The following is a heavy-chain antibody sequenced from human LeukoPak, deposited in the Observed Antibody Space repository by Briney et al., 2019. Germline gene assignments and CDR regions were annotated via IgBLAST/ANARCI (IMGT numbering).Heavy chain of an antibody. J-gene: IGHJ2*01. CDR3: ARDGASDASGSYYLYWYFDL. D-gene: IGHD3-10*01. Sequence: GGSLRPSCAASGFIFSSFSMHWVRPAPGKGVEWVGIISYDGSNKYYADSVRGRFTISRDNSKNTLYLQMNSLRAEDTAVYYCARDGASDASGSYYLYWYFDLWGRATLVTVSS. CDR1: GFIFSSFS. CDR2: ISYDGSNK. V-gene: IGHV3-30*04.